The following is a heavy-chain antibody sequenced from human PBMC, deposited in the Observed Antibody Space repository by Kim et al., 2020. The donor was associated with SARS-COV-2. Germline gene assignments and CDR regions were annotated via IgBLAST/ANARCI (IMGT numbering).Heavy chain of an antibody. Sequence: GGSLRLSCAASGFTFSSYGMHWVRQAPGKGLEWVAVIWYDGSNKYYADSVKGRFTISRDNSKNTLYLQMNSLRAEDTAVYYCAKDNGWQKYYYGSGRPYGAFDIWGQGTMVTVSS. CDR3: AKDNGWQKYYYGSGRPYGAFDI. J-gene: IGHJ3*02. CDR2: IWYDGSNK. CDR1: GFTFSSYG. V-gene: IGHV3-33*06. D-gene: IGHD3-10*01.